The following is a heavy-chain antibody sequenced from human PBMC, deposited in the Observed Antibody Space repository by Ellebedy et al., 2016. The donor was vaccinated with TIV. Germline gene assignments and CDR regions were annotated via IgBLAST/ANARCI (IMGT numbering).Heavy chain of an antibody. CDR3: ARDSRLLSGSYLWVYYYYGMDV. Sequence: PGGSLRLSCAASGFTFSSYWMSWVRQAPGKGLEWVANIKQDGSEKYYVDSVKGRFTISRDNAKNSLYLQMNSLRAEDTAVYYCARDSRLLSGSYLWVYYYYGMDVWGQGTTVTVSS. D-gene: IGHD1-26*01. J-gene: IGHJ6*02. V-gene: IGHV3-7*01. CDR2: IKQDGSEK. CDR1: GFTFSSYW.